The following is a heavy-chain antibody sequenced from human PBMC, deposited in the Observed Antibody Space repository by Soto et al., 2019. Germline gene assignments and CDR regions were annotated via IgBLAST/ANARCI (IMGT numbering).Heavy chain of an antibody. Sequence: SETLSLTCSVSNGSISDNYWTGLRKPAWGGLEWMGRIYSIGSTTYNHSLKSRVTMSVDTTKNQFSLRLTSVTAADTPLYYCSRRHPSGLYCFDSWGRGALVTVSS. J-gene: IGHJ4*02. CDR3: SRRHPSGLYCFDS. CDR2: IYSIGST. D-gene: IGHD6-19*01. V-gene: IGHV4-4*07. CDR1: NGSISDNY.